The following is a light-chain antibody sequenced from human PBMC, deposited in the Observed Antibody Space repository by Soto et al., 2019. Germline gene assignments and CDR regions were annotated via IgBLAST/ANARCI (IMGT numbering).Light chain of an antibody. J-gene: IGKJ4*01. CDR1: QSLVYSDGNTY. CDR2: KVS. Sequence: DVVMTQSPLSLPVTLGQPAAISCGASQSLVYSDGNTYLNWFQQGPGQSPRRLIYKVSNRDSGVPDRFSGSGSGTDFTLKISRVEAEDVGVYYCMQGTHWPLTFGGGTKVDIK. CDR3: MQGTHWPLT. V-gene: IGKV2-30*01.